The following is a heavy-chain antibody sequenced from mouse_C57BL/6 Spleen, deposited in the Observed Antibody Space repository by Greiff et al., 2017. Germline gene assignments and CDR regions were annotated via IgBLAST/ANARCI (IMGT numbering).Heavy chain of an antibody. J-gene: IGHJ1*03. Sequence: EVQLQQSGPELVKPGASVKISCKASGFTFTDYYMNWVQQSHGKSLEWIGDINPNNGGTSYNQKFKGQATLTVDKSSSTAYMELRSLTSEDSAVYYGASPLLLRNRYFDVWGTGTTVTVSS. CDR3: ASPLLLRNRYFDV. CDR2: INPNNGGT. D-gene: IGHD1-1*01. CDR1: GFTFTDYY. V-gene: IGHV1-26*01.